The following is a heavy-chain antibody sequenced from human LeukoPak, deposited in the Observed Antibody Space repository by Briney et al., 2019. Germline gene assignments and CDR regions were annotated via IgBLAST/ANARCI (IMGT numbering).Heavy chain of an antibody. D-gene: IGHD2-2*01. J-gene: IGHJ5*02. CDR2: IIPIFGTA. V-gene: IGHV1-69*05. CDR3: AREPRDIVVVPAALGNWFDP. CDR1: GDTFSSYA. Sequence: SVKVSCKASGDTFSSYAISWVRQAPGQGLEWMGRIIPIFGTANYAQKFQGRVTITTDESTSTAYMELSSLRCEDTAVYYCAREPRDIVVVPAALGNWFDPWGQGTLVTVPS.